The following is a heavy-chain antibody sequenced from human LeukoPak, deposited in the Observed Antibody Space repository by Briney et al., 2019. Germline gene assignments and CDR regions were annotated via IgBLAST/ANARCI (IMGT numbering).Heavy chain of an antibody. CDR1: GFTFSDYA. CDR2: ISYDGSNK. V-gene: IGHV3-30*01. CDR3: AKGRGFAVYCRAGSCSTFDP. Sequence: GGSLRLSCAASGFTFSDYALHWVRQAPGKGLEWVAVISYDGSNKYYADSVKGRFTISRDNSKNTLYLQMNSLRAEDTAVYFCAKGRGFAVYCRAGSCSTFDPWGQGTLVTVSS. D-gene: IGHD2-15*01. J-gene: IGHJ5*02.